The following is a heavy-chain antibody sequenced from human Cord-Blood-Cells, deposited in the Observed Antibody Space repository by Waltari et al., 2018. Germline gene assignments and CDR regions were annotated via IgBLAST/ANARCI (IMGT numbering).Heavy chain of an antibody. V-gene: IGHV4-31*02. Sequence: STYYNPSLKSRVTISVDTSKNQFSLKLSSVTAADTAVYYCARATLLRIAAAAQTRAFDIWGQGTMVTVSS. CDR3: ARATLLRIAAAAQTRAFDI. J-gene: IGHJ3*02. CDR2: ST. D-gene: IGHD6-13*01.